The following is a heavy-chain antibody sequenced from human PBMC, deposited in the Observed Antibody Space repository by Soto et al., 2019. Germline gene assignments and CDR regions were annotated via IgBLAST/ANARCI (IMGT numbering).Heavy chain of an antibody. CDR1: GGSISSSSYY. CDR3: ASQLWFGESPLGVYYFDY. V-gene: IGHV4-39*01. CDR2: IYYSGST. D-gene: IGHD3-10*01. Sequence: QLQLQESGPGLVKPSETLSLTCTVSGGSISSSSYYWGWIRQPPGKGLEWIGSIYYSGSTYYNPSLKSRVTISVDTSKNQFSLKLSSVTAADTAVYYCASQLWFGESPLGVYYFDYWGQGTLVTVSS. J-gene: IGHJ4*02.